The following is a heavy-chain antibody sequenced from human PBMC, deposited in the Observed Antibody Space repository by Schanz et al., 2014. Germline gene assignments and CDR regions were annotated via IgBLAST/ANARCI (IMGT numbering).Heavy chain of an antibody. CDR3: AKLSSSGRLAGYFDY. Sequence: DVQLLESGGGLVQPGGSLRLSCAASGFTFNSYAMTWVRQAPGKGLEWVSSISGSGGSTYYADSVKGRFTISRDNSKNTLYLQMSSLRAEDTAIYYCAKLSSSGRLAGYFDYWGQGALVTVSS. J-gene: IGHJ4*02. V-gene: IGHV3-23*01. D-gene: IGHD6-19*01. CDR2: ISGSGGST. CDR1: GFTFNSYA.